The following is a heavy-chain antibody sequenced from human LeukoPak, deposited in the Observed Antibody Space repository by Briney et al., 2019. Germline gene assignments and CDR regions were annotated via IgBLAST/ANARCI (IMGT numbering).Heavy chain of an antibody. CDR3: ARDTGASGYDRDFDY. D-gene: IGHD5-12*01. CDR2: IYYSGST. CDR1: GGSISSSSYY. Sequence: SETLSLTCTVSGGSISSSSYYWGWIRQPPGKGLEWIGSIYYSGSTNYNPSLKSRVTISVDTSKNQFSLKLSSVTAADTAVYYCARDTGASGYDRDFDYWGQGTLVTVSS. J-gene: IGHJ4*02. V-gene: IGHV4-39*07.